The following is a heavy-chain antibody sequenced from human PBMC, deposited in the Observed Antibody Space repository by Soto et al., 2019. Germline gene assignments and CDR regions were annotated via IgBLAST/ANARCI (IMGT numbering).Heavy chain of an antibody. D-gene: IGHD1-26*01. CDR3: TRQSARWEDWFDP. J-gene: IGHJ5*02. V-gene: IGHV3-73*02. Sequence: EAQLVESGGGLVQPGRSLKLSCAASGFTFSASGIHWVRQASGKGLEWVAHIKDKPNNYATEYAASVKGRFTISRDDSMNMAFLQMNNLKTEDPAVYFCTRQSARWEDWFDPWGQGTLVTVSS. CDR1: GFTFSASG. CDR2: IKDKPNNYAT.